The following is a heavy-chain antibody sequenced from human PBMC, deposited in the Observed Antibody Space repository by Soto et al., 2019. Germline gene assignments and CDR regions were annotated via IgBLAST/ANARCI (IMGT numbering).Heavy chain of an antibody. CDR1: GYTFTNYY. Sequence: QEQLVQSGAEVKKPGASVKVSCKASGYTFTNYYMHWVRQAPGQGLEWMGVINPNGGSTDYAQKFQGRVTLTRDTSTSAVYMELSRLRSDDTAVYYCARVNSNSNNWVGFDYWGQGTLVTVSS. V-gene: IGHV1-46*01. J-gene: IGHJ4*02. CDR3: ARVNSNSNNWVGFDY. CDR2: INPNGGST. D-gene: IGHD6-13*01.